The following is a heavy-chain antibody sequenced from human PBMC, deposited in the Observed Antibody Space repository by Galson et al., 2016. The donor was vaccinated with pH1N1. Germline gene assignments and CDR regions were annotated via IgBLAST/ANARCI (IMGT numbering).Heavy chain of an antibody. CDR2: IWWNGGSI. D-gene: IGHD3-10*01. J-gene: IGHJ5*02. Sequence: SLRLSCAASGFTFDDYAMHWVRQVPGKGLEWVSGIWWNGGSIGYADSVKGRFTISRDNAKNSLYLQMNSLRAADTALYYCAKASGYLSGWCAPWGQGTLVTVSS. CDR3: AKASGYLSGWCAP. V-gene: IGHV3-9*01. CDR1: GFTFDDYA.